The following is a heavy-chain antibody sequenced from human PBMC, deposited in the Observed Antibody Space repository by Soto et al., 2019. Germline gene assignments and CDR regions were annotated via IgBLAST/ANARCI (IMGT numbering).Heavy chain of an antibody. CDR2: IYHSGST. J-gene: IGHJ5*02. D-gene: IGHD3-3*01. Sequence: SETLSLTCAVSGGSISSGGYSWSWIRQPPGKGLEWIGYIYHSGSTYYNPSLKSRVTISVDRSKNQFSLKLSSVTAADTAVYYCARGRLRFLEWLSGLDPWGQGTLVTVSS. CDR3: ARGRLRFLEWLSGLDP. V-gene: IGHV4-30-2*01. CDR1: GGSISSGGYS.